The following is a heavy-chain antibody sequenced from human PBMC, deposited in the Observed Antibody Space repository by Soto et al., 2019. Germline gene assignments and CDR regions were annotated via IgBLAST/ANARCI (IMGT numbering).Heavy chain of an antibody. CDR3: ARGRTLITGTSLDY. V-gene: IGHV4-34*01. Sequence: QVQLQQWGAGLLKPSETLSLTCAVYGGSFSGYYWTWIRQPPGKGLEWIGEINHSRSANYKPSLTSRVTISVDTSRNQCSLKMSSVTAADTAVYYCARGRTLITGTSLDYWGQGTLVTVSS. CDR1: GGSFSGYY. CDR2: INHSRSA. J-gene: IGHJ4*02. D-gene: IGHD1-20*01.